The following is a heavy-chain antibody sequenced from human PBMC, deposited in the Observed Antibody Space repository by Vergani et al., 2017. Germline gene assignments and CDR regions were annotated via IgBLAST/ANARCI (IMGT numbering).Heavy chain of an antibody. CDR3: ANGRSSSWYGLAFDI. J-gene: IGHJ3*02. V-gene: IGHV3-23*01. D-gene: IGHD6-13*01. CDR1: GFTFSSYA. CDR2: ISGSGGST. Sequence: EVQLLESGGGLVQPGGSLRLSCAASGFTFSSYAMSWVRQAPGKGLEWVSAISGSGGSTYYADSVMGRFTISRDNSKNTLYLQMNSLRAEDTAVYYCANGRSSSWYGLAFDIWGQGTMVTVSS.